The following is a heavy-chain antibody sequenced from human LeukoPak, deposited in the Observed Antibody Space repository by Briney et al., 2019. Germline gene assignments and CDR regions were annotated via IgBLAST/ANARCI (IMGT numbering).Heavy chain of an antibody. CDR1: GFTFSSYA. CDR3: AKYRVVSGSPLDY. J-gene: IGHJ4*02. Sequence: GGSLRLSCAASGFTFSSYAMSWVRQPPGKGLEWVSAISGSGTVTYYADSVKGRFTISRDNSKNTLYLQMNSLRAEDTAVYYCAKYRVVSGSPLDYWGQGTLVTVSS. D-gene: IGHD2-15*01. V-gene: IGHV3-23*01. CDR2: ISGSGTVT.